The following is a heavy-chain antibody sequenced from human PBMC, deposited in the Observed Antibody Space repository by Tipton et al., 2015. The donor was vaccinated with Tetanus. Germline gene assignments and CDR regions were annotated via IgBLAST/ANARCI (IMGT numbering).Heavy chain of an antibody. CDR3: AGGVMCFEL. D-gene: IGHD2-21*01. Sequence: QLVQSGAEVKKPGASVKVSCKASGYTFTAYYVHWVRQAPGQGLEWVGMINPSVGSTSYAQKFQGRITLTRVTSTNTVYMERNSLRSDDPAVYCCAGGVMCFELWGRGTLVTVSS. J-gene: IGHJ2*01. CDR2: INPSVGST. CDR1: GYTFTAYY. V-gene: IGHV1-46*01.